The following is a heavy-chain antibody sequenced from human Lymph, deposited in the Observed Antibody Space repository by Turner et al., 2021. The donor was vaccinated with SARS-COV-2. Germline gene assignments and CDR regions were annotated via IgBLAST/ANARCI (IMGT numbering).Heavy chain of an antibody. D-gene: IGHD6-6*01. CDR2: ISGSGGST. CDR3: ANLYSSSAAGDP. Sequence: EVQLLESGGGLVQPGGSLRLPCAASGFTFSSYALSWVRQAPGKGVGWVSAISGSGGSTYYADSVKGRFTISRDNSKNTLYLQMNSLRAEDTAVYYCANLYSSSAAGDPWGQGTLVTVSS. CDR1: GFTFSSYA. J-gene: IGHJ5*02. V-gene: IGHV3-23*01.